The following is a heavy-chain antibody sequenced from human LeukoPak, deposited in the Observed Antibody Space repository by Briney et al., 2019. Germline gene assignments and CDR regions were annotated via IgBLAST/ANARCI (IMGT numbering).Heavy chain of an antibody. CDR2: IKSDGSTT. V-gene: IGHV3-74*01. Sequence: GGSLRLSCAASGFNFSNYWMHWVRQAPGKGLVWVSRIKSDGSTTSYADSVKGRFTISRDNVKNTLYVQMNSLRAEDTAVYYCASSWSFTNWDQGTLVTVSS. J-gene: IGHJ4*02. D-gene: IGHD6-13*01. CDR3: ASSWSFTN. CDR1: GFNFSNYW.